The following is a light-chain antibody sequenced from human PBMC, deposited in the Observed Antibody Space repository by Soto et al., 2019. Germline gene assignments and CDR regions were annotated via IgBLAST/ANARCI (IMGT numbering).Light chain of an antibody. CDR2: GAS. J-gene: IGKJ1*01. CDR3: KQYGSSPLT. Sequence: EIVLTQSPGTLSLSPGERATLSCRASQSVSSSSLAWYQHQPGQAPRLLVYGASSRATGIPDRFSGSGSGTDLTIKIRRLENEDFALYYCKQYGSSPLTFGQGTK. CDR1: QSVSSSS. V-gene: IGKV3-20*01.